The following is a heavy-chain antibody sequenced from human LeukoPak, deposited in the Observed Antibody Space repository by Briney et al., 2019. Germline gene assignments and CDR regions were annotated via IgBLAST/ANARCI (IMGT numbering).Heavy chain of an antibody. J-gene: IGHJ3*02. V-gene: IGHV1-8*03. CDR3: ASLYSYGYSAFDI. CDR2: MNPNSGRT. D-gene: IGHD5-18*01. Sequence: GWMNPNSGRTGYAQNFQGRITITRNTSISTAYLELSSLRSDDTAVYYCASLYSYGYSAFDIWGQGTMVTVSS.